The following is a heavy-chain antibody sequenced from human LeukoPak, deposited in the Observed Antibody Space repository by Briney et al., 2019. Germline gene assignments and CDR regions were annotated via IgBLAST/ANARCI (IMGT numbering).Heavy chain of an antibody. D-gene: IGHD4-17*01. CDR1: GFTFSSYS. Sequence: GGSLRLSCAASGFTFSSYSMNWVRQAPGKGLEWVSSISTSSSYIYYADSVKGRFTSSRDNAKKSLYLQMNSLRAEDAAVYYCARDSATVTSTSSWFDPWGLGTLVTVSS. CDR3: ARDSATVTSTSSWFDP. J-gene: IGHJ5*02. V-gene: IGHV3-21*01. CDR2: ISTSSSYI.